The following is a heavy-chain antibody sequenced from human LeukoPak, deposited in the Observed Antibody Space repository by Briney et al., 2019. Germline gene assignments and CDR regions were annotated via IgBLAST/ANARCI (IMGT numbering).Heavy chain of an antibody. D-gene: IGHD2-8*01. V-gene: IGHV4-59*01. CDR1: GGAISSYY. J-gene: IGHJ4*02. Sequence: SETLSLTCIVSGGAISSYYWSWIRQPPGKRLEWFGYIYYSGNTNYNPSPKSRVTTSIDTYKNQFSLKLSSVTAADTAVYYCARVGNGHFDYWGQGTLVTVSS. CDR2: IYYSGNT. CDR3: ARVGNGHFDY.